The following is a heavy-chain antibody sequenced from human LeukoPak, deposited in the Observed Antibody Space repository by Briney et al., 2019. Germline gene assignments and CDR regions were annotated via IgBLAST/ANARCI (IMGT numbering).Heavy chain of an antibody. J-gene: IGHJ4*02. V-gene: IGHV4-39*01. Sequence: SETLSLTCTVSGGSISSSNYYWGWIRQPPGKGLEWIGSMYYSGNTDYNPSLKSRVTISVDTSKNQFSLKVNSVTAADTAVYYCAKTLGWASSRYPFDGWGQGTLVTVSS. CDR3: AKTLGWASSRYPFDG. CDR2: MYYSGNT. CDR1: GGSISSSNYY. D-gene: IGHD3-16*02.